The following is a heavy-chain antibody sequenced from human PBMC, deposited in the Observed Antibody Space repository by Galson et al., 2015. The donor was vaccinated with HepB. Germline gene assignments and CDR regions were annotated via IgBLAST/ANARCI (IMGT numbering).Heavy chain of an antibody. CDR1: GYTFTAYY. Sequence: SVKVSCKASGYTFTAYYIYWMRRAPGQGLEWMGRINPGSGDTNYARNFKGRVTMTRDTSITTAYMELNSLRSDDTAVYYCAREGSATDYDDANGYWVWFDSWGQGTLVTVSS. V-gene: IGHV1-2*06. CDR3: AREGSATDYDDANGYWVWFDS. J-gene: IGHJ5*01. CDR2: INPGSGDT. D-gene: IGHD3-22*01.